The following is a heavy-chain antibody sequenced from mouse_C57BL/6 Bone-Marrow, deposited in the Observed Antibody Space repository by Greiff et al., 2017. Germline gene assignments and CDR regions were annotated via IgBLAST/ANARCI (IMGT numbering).Heavy chain of an antibody. Sequence: VQLQQSGAELVKPGASVKLCCKASGYTFTSYWMHWVKQRPGQGLEWIGMIHPNSGSTNYNEKFKSKATLTVDKSSSTAYMQLSSLTSEDSAVYYCAPVAPFHYWAQGTTLTVSS. CDR3: APVAPFHY. J-gene: IGHJ2*01. CDR2: IHPNSGST. V-gene: IGHV1-64*01. D-gene: IGHD1-1*01. CDR1: GYTFTSYW.